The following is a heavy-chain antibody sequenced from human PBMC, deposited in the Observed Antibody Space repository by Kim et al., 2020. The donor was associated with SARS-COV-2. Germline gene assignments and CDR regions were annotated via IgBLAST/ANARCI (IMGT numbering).Heavy chain of an antibody. CDR3: ARDWARYSGSYYPMDV. J-gene: IGHJ6*03. V-gene: IGHV3-30*07. D-gene: IGHD1-26*01. Sequence: DSVKGRFTISRDNSKNTLYLQMNSLGAEDTAVYYCARDWARYSGSYYPMDVWGKGTTVTVSS.